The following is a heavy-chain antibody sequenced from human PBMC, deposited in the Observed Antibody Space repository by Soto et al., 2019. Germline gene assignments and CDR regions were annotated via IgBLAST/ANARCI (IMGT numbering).Heavy chain of an antibody. J-gene: IGHJ6*02. Sequence: VSLRLSCAASGFTFSSYAMSWGRQAPGKGLEWVSAISGSGGSRYYADSVRGRFTISRDNSKNTLYLQMNSLRAEDTAVYYCAKDRRRITMVRGVIIPTDLYGMDVWGQGTTVTVSS. D-gene: IGHD3-10*01. V-gene: IGHV3-23*01. CDR2: ISGSGGSR. CDR1: GFTFSSYA. CDR3: AKDRRRITMVRGVIIPTDLYGMDV.